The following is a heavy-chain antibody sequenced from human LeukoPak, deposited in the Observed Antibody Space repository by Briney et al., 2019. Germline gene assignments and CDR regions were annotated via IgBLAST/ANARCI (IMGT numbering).Heavy chain of an antibody. Sequence: SQTLSLTCIVSGASITRGGNSWSWIRQLPGKGLEWIGYIYNSGSTYYNPSLKSRLTISVDTSKKQFSLKLSSVTAADTAVYFCARDSEMLTKGLNAFDIWGQGTMVTVSS. CDR3: ARDSEMLTKGLNAFDI. CDR2: IYNSGST. J-gene: IGHJ3*02. D-gene: IGHD3-16*01. CDR1: GASITRGGNS. V-gene: IGHV4-31*03.